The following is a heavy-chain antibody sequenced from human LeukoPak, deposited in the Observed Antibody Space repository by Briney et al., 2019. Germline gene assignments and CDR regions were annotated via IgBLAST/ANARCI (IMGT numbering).Heavy chain of an antibody. CDR1: GGSFSGYY. V-gene: IGHV4-34*01. D-gene: IGHD3-10*01. J-gene: IGHJ4*02. CDR3: AGNPYGSGSYYFY. CDR2: INHSGST. Sequence: SETLSLTCAVYGGSFSGYYWSWIRQPPGKGLEWIGEINHSGSTNYNPSLKSRVTISVDTSKNQFSLKLSSVTAADTAVYYCAGNPYGSGSYYFYWGQGTLVTVSS.